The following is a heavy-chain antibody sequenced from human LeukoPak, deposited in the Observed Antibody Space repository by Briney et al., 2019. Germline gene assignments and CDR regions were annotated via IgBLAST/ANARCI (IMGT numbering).Heavy chain of an antibody. D-gene: IGHD3-16*01. J-gene: IGHJ4*02. CDR3: ARQAFSLMITFGGVPEGYFDY. CDR2: IYPGDSDT. Sequence: GESLKISCKGSGYSFTSYWIGWVRKMPGKGLEWMGIIYPGDSDTRYSPSFQGQVTISADKSISTAYLQWSSLKASDTAMYYCARQAFSLMITFGGVPEGYFDYWGQGTLVTVSS. CDR1: GYSFTSYW. V-gene: IGHV5-51*01.